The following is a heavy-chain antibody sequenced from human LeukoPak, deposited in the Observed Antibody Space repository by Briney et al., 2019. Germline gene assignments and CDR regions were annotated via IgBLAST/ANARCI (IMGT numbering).Heavy chain of an antibody. Sequence: ASVKVSCKASGYTFTGYYMHWVRQAPGQGLEWMGWINPNSGGTNYAQKLQGRVTMTTDTSTSTAYMELRSLRSDDTAVYYCARDWFENSYGYSPFDYWGQGTLVTVSS. CDR1: GYTFTGYY. CDR2: INPNSGGT. CDR3: ARDWFENSYGYSPFDY. D-gene: IGHD5-18*01. J-gene: IGHJ4*02. V-gene: IGHV1-2*02.